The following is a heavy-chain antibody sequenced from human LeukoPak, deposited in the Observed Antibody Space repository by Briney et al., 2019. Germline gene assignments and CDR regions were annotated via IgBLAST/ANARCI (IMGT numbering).Heavy chain of an antibody. V-gene: IGHV4-34*01. CDR1: GGSFSGYY. D-gene: IGHD5-24*01. CDR2: INHSGST. Sequence: PSETLSLTCAVYGGSFSGYYWSWIRQPPGKGLEWIGEINHSGSTNYNPSLKSRVTISVDTSKNQFSLKLSSVTAADTAVYYCASRFPHRDGYKRDYWGQGTLVTVSS. J-gene: IGHJ4*02. CDR3: ASRFPHRDGYKRDY.